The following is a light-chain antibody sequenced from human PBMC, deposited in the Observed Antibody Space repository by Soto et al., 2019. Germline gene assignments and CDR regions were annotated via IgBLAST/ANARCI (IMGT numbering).Light chain of an antibody. CDR1: SSNIGAGYD. Sequence: QAVVTQPPSVSGAPGQRVTISCTGSSSNIGAGYDVHWYQQLPGTAPKLLIYGSSNRPSGVPDRFSGSKSGTSASLAITGLQAEDEADYYCQSYDSSLSVSVFGGGTKLTVL. V-gene: IGLV1-40*01. J-gene: IGLJ2*01. CDR3: QSYDSSLSVSV. CDR2: GSS.